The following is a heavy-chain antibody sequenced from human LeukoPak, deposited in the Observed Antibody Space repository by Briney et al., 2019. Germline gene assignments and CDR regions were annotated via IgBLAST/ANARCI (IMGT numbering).Heavy chain of an antibody. Sequence: SETLSLTCTVSGGSISSSSYYWGWIRQPPGKGLEWIGSISYGGSSYYKPSPKSRVTMSVDTSKNQFSLKLSSVTAADTALYYCARVGSSWTRDYYFDYWGQGTLVTVSS. CDR3: ARVGSSWTRDYYFDY. J-gene: IGHJ4*02. D-gene: IGHD6-13*01. CDR2: ISYGGSS. CDR1: GGSISSSSYY. V-gene: IGHV4-39*07.